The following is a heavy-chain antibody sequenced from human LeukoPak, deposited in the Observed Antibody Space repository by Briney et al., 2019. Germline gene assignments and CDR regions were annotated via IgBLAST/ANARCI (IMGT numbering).Heavy chain of an antibody. V-gene: IGHV3-23*01. J-gene: IGHJ4*02. CDR2: ISGSGGST. CDR3: AKDLGSSSWTPIDY. CDR1: GFTFSSYA. D-gene: IGHD6-13*01. Sequence: GGSLRLSCAASGFTFSSYAMSWVRQAPGKGLEWVSAISGSGGSTYYADSVKGRFTISRDNSKNTLYLQMNSLRAEDTAVYYRAKDLGSSSWTPIDYWGQGTLVTVSS.